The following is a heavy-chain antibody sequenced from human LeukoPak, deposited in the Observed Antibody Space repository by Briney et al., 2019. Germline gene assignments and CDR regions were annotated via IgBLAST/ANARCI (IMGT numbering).Heavy chain of an antibody. CDR3: ARDLRYCSGGSCYGYFDN. D-gene: IGHD2-15*01. V-gene: IGHV3-64*01. Sequence: GGSLRLSCAASGFTFSSYAMHWVRQAPGKGLEYVSAISSNGGSTYYANSVKGRFTISRDNSKNTLYLQMGSLRAEDMAVYYCARDLRYCSGGSCYGYFDNWGQGTLVTVSS. CDR1: GFTFSSYA. CDR2: ISSNGGST. J-gene: IGHJ4*02.